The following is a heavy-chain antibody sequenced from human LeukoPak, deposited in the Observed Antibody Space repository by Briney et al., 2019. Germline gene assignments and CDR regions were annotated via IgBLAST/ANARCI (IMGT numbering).Heavy chain of an antibody. V-gene: IGHV4-61*01. CDR3: ARTSQQWLVEDY. CDR2: IYYSGST. D-gene: IGHD6-19*01. CDR1: GYSISSGYY. J-gene: IGHJ4*02. Sequence: PSETLSLTCAVSGYSISSGYYWSWIRQPPGKGLEWIGYIYYSGSTNYNPSLKSRVTISVDTSKNQFSLKLSSVTAADTAVYYCARTSQQWLVEDYWGQGTLVTVSS.